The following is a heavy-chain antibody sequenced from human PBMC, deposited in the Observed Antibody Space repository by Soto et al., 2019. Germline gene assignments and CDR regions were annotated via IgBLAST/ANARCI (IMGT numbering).Heavy chain of an antibody. CDR1: GGTFSSYT. D-gene: IGHD3-16*01. Sequence: QVQLVQSGAEVKKPGSSVKVSCKASGGTFSSYTISWVRQAPGQGLEWMGRIIPILGIANYAQKFQGRVTITADKSTSTAYMELSSLRAEDTAVYYCAREGDPGEVGYFDYWGQGTLVTVSS. V-gene: IGHV1-69*08. CDR2: IIPILGIA. CDR3: AREGDPGEVGYFDY. J-gene: IGHJ4*02.